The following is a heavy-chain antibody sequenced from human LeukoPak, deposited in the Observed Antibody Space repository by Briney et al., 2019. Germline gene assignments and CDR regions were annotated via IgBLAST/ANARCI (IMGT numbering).Heavy chain of an antibody. D-gene: IGHD3-22*01. J-gene: IGHJ4*02. V-gene: IGHV3-64*01. CDR3: ARDPWGHYDSSGYRVGGFDY. CDR2: ISSNGGST. CDR1: GFTFSSYA. Sequence: SEGSLRLSCAASGFTFSSYAMHWARQAPGKGLEYVSAISSNGGSTYYANSVKGRFTISRDNSKNTLYLQMGSLRAEDMAVYYCARDPWGHYDSSGYRVGGFDYWGQGTLVTVSS.